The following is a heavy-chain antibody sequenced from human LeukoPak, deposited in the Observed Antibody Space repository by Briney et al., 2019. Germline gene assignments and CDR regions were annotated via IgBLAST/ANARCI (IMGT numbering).Heavy chain of an antibody. J-gene: IGHJ6*02. Sequence: KPSETLSLTCTVSGGSISSSSYYWGWIRQPPGKGLEWIGSIYYSGSTYYNPSLKSRVTISVDTSKNQFSLKLSSVTAADTAVYYCARVGAAADYYYYGMDVWGQGTTVTVSS. D-gene: IGHD6-13*01. V-gene: IGHV4-39*07. CDR3: ARVGAAADYYYYGMDV. CDR1: GGSISSSSYY. CDR2: IYYSGST.